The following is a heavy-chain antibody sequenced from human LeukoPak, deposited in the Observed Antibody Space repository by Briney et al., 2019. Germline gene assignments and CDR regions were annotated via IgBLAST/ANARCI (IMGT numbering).Heavy chain of an antibody. CDR2: IYHSGST. V-gene: IGHV4-38-2*01. Sequence: SETLSLTCAVSGYSISSGYYWGWIRQPPGQGLEWIGIIYHSGSTYYNPSLKSRVTISVDTSKNQFSLKLSSVTAADTAVYYCARRRGYSYPTYFDYWGQGTLVTVSS. D-gene: IGHD5-18*01. J-gene: IGHJ4*02. CDR3: ARRRGYSYPTYFDY. CDR1: GYSISSGYY.